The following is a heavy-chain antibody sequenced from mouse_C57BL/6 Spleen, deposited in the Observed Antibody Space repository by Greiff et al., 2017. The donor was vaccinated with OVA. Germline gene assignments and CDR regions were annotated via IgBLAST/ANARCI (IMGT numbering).Heavy chain of an antibody. CDR1: GYTFTDYE. CDR2: IDPETGGT. CDR3: TNYYGSSHRYFDV. Sequence: QVQLQQSGAELVRPGASVTLSCKASGYTFTDYEMHWVKQTPVHGLEWIGAIDPETGGTAYNQKFKGKAILTADKSSSTAYMELRSLTSEDSAVYYCTNYYGSSHRYFDVWGTGTTVTVSS. J-gene: IGHJ1*03. V-gene: IGHV1-15*01. D-gene: IGHD1-1*01.